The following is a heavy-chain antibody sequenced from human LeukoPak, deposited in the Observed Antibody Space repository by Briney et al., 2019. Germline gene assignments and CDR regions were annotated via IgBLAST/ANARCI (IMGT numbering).Heavy chain of an antibody. CDR3: ARGHRTLGRPYYYYGMDV. V-gene: IGHV1-8*01. D-gene: IGHD3/OR15-3a*01. CDR2: MNPNSGNT. Sequence: ASVKVSCKASGYTFTSYDINWVRQPTGQGLEWMGWMNPNSGNTRYAQKLQGRVTKTRHTSISTAYMELSSLRSEDTAVYYCARGHRTLGRPYYYYGMDVWGQGTTVTVSS. CDR1: GYTFTSYD. J-gene: IGHJ6*02.